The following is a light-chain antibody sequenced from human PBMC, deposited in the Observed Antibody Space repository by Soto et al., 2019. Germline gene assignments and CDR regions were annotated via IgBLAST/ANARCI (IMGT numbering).Light chain of an antibody. CDR2: ATS. Sequence: DIQMTQSPSSVSASVGDRVTITCRASQGISSWLAWYQQKPGKAPKLLIYATSSLHTGVPSRFSGSGSGTDFTLTIASLQPDDFATYYCQQYETFSGTFGPGTKVDIK. J-gene: IGKJ1*01. V-gene: IGKV1-12*01. CDR1: QGISSW. CDR3: QQYETFSGT.